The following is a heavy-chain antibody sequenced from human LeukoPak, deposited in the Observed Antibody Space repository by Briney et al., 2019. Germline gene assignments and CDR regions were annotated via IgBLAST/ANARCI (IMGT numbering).Heavy chain of an antibody. CDR2: IIPIFGTA. CDR1: GGTFSSYA. J-gene: IGHJ4*02. CDR3: ARALLYYDSSGYGY. D-gene: IGHD3-22*01. Sequence: ASVKVSCKASGGTFSSYAISWVRQAPGQGLEWMGGIIPIFGTANYAQKFQGRVTITTDESTSTAYMELSSLRSEDTAVYYCARALLYYDSSGYGYWGQGTLVTVSS. V-gene: IGHV1-69*05.